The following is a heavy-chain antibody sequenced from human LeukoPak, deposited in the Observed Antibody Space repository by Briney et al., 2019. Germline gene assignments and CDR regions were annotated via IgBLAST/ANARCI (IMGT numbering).Heavy chain of an antibody. D-gene: IGHD6-6*01. Sequence: GASVKVSCKASGGTFSSYAISWVRQAPGQGLEWMGGIIPIFGTTNYAQKLQGRVTITTDESTSTAYMELSSLRSEDTAVYYCASSIAARRGDFDYWGQGTLVTVSS. CDR1: GGTFSSYA. CDR3: ASSIAARRGDFDY. V-gene: IGHV1-69*05. J-gene: IGHJ4*02. CDR2: IIPIFGTT.